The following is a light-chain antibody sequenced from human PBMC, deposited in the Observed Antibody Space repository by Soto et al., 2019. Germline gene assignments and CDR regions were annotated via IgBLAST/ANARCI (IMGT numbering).Light chain of an antibody. Sequence: QSVLTQPPSVSGAPGQRVTISCTGSSSSIGAGYDVHWYHQLPGAAPKLLVSGNNNRPSGVPDRFSASKSGTSASLAITGLQTEDEAQYYCQSYDSRLNAYVFGTGTKVTVL. J-gene: IGLJ1*01. CDR2: GNN. CDR1: SSSIGAGYD. CDR3: QSYDSRLNAYV. V-gene: IGLV1-40*01.